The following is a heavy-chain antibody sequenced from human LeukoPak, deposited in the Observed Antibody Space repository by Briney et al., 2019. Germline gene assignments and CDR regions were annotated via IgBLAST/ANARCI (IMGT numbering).Heavy chain of an antibody. V-gene: IGHV3-21*01. CDR3: AKYLSGSFDY. J-gene: IGHJ4*02. CDR2: ITVSSSYL. Sequence: PGGSLRLSCAASGFSLSDYSMNWVRQAPGKGLEWVSSITVSSSYLYYADSVRGRFTISRDSSKNTLYLQMNSLRAEDTAVYYCAKYLSGSFDYWGQGTLVTVSS. CDR1: GFSLSDYS. D-gene: IGHD3-22*01.